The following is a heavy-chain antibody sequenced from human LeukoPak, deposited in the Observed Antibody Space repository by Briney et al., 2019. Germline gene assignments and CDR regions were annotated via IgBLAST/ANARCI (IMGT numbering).Heavy chain of an antibody. D-gene: IGHD2-2*01. V-gene: IGHV3-30*04. J-gene: IGHJ6*02. CDR1: GFTFSSYA. CDR2: ISYDGSNK. CDR3: AKDSARYCSSTSCPYGMDV. Sequence: GGSPRLSCAASGFTFSSYAMHWVRQAPGKGLEWVAVISYDGSNKYYADSVKGRFTISRDNSKNTLYLQMNSLRAEDTAVYYCAKDSARYCSSTSCPYGMDVWGQGTTVTVSS.